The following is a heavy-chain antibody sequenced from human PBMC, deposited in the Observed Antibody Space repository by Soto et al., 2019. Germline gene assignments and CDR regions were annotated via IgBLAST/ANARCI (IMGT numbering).Heavy chain of an antibody. Sequence: TLSLTCDVSDESVTSPGNYWNWIRQRPDTGLEWIGYISSGGSPFYNPSLKSRVSISLDTSKNVISLTLRSVTAADTAVYYCTLNHCAGGGCYDRDYWGRGTRVTVSS. D-gene: IGHD2-15*01. CDR2: ISSGGSP. CDR3: TLNHCAGGGCYDRDY. CDR1: DESVTSPGNY. V-gene: IGHV4-31*11. J-gene: IGHJ1*01.